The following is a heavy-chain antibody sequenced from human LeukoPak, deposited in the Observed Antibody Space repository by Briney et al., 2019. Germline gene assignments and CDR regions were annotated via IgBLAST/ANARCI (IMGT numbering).Heavy chain of an antibody. D-gene: IGHD3-9*01. CDR1: GGSISSSSYY. J-gene: IGHJ1*01. CDR3: ARQSGLRYFDWTY. Sequence: PSETLSLTCTVSGGSISSSSYYWGWIRQPPGKGLEWIGSIYYSGSTYYNPSLKSRVTISVDTSKNQFSLKLSSVTAADTAVYYCARQSGLRYFDWTYWGQGTLVTVSS. V-gene: IGHV4-39*01. CDR2: IYYSGST.